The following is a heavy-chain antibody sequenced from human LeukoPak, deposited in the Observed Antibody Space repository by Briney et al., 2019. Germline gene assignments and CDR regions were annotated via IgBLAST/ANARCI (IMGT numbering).Heavy chain of an antibody. CDR2: INPNSGGT. Sequence: ASVKVSCQASGYTFTDYYMHWVRQAHGQGLEWVGWINPNSGGTNYAQKFQGRVTMTRDTSISTAYMELSRLRSDDTAVYYCARVYLGVYYYGSSGYSHLDYWGQGTLVTVSS. D-gene: IGHD3-22*01. V-gene: IGHV1-2*02. J-gene: IGHJ4*02. CDR3: ARVYLGVYYYGSSGYSHLDY. CDR1: GYTFTDYY.